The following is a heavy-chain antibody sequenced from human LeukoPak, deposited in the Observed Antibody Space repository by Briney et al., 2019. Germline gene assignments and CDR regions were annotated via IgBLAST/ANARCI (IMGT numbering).Heavy chain of an antibody. CDR3: ARATSKGGLDI. J-gene: IGHJ3*02. CDR2: INSDGYSL. V-gene: IGHV3-74*01. D-gene: IGHD2-15*01. CDR1: GFTFSSYW. Sequence: GRTLRLSCAASGFTFSSYWMHWVRQAPGRGLVWVSRINSDGYSLSYADSVKGRLIISRDNAKNTLYLQTNSLRAEDTAVYYCARATSKGGLDIWGQGTVVTISS.